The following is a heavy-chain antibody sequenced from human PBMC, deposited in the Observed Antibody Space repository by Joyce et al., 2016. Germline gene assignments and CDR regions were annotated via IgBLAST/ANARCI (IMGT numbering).Heavy chain of an antibody. J-gene: IGHJ6*02. Sequence: QVQLQQWGAGLLKPSETLSLTCAVYGGSFSGYYWTFIRQPPGKGLEWIGEINGGGITNNKPSLKSRVTIVLDTAKNQFSLKLTSVTAADTAVYYCARGRGYTTSVRRRGMDVWGQGTTVTVSS. D-gene: IGHD6-13*01. CDR1: GGSFSGYY. CDR2: INGGGIT. V-gene: IGHV4-34*01. CDR3: ARGRGYTTSVRRRGMDV.